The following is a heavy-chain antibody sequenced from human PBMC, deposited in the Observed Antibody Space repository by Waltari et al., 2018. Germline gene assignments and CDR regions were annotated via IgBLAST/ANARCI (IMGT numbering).Heavy chain of an antibody. J-gene: IGHJ3*02. V-gene: IGHV3-53*02. D-gene: IGHD4-17*01. CDR1: GFTVSSNY. Sequence: EVQLVETGGGLIQPGGSLRLSCAASGFTVSSNYMSWVRQAPGKGLEWVSVIYSGGSTYYADSVKGRFTISRDNAKNTLYLQMNSLRAEDTAVYYCARTTVTTWAAFDIWGQGTMVTVSS. CDR3: ARTTVTTWAAFDI. CDR2: IYSGGST.